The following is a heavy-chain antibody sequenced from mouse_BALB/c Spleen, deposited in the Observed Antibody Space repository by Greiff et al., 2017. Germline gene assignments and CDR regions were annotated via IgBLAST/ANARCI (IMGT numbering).Heavy chain of an antibody. CDR1: GYTFSSYW. Sequence: VQLQESGAELMKPGASVKISCKATGYTFSSYWIEWVKQRPGHGLEWIGEILPGSGSTNYNEKFKGKATFTADTSSNTAYMQLSSLTSEDSAVYYCARGGYYRYDAMDYWGQGTSVTVSS. V-gene: IGHV1-9*01. CDR2: ILPGSGST. J-gene: IGHJ4*01. CDR3: ARGGYYRYDAMDY. D-gene: IGHD2-14*01.